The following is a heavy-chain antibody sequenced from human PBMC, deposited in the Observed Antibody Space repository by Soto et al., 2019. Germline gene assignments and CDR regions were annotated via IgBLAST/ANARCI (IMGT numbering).Heavy chain of an antibody. V-gene: IGHV4-59*01. D-gene: IGHD3-10*01. CDR1: GGSISSYY. Sequence: SETLSLTCTVSGGSISSYYWSWIRQPPGKGLEWIGYIYYSGSTNYNPSLKSRVTISVDTSKNQFSLKLSSVTAADTAVYYRARASGSGSEADYWGQGTLVTVSS. CDR3: ARASGSGSEADY. CDR2: IYYSGST. J-gene: IGHJ4*02.